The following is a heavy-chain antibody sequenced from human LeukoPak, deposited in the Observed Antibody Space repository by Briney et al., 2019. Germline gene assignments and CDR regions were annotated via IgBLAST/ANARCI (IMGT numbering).Heavy chain of an antibody. Sequence: PSETLSLTCTVSGGSISSYYWSWIRQPPGKGLEWIGSIYFSGNTYYNPSLKTRVTISIDTSKNQFSLKLTSVTAADTAIFYCASGYFVHTFDFWGQGTLGTVSS. J-gene: IGHJ4*02. V-gene: IGHV4-59*05. CDR1: GGSISSYY. D-gene: IGHD2-2*03. CDR2: IYFSGNT. CDR3: ASGYFVHTFDF.